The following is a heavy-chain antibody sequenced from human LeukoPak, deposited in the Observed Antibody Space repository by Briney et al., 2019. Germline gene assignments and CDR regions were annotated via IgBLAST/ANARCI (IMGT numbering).Heavy chain of an antibody. V-gene: IGHV1-2*02. Sequence: ASVKVSCKASGYTFSGTGWYLYWLRQAPGQGLECMGWIYPYTDATHYAQKFQGRVAMTRDTSIGTAYMELSRLRPDDTAVYYCARDGPAQMVDFDYWGQGTLVTVSS. D-gene: IGHD3-10*01. J-gene: IGHJ4*02. CDR2: IYPYTDAT. CDR1: GYTFSGTGWY. CDR3: ARDGPAQMVDFDY.